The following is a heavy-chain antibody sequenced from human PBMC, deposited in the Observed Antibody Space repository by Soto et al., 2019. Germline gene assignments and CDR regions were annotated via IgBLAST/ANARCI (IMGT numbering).Heavy chain of an antibody. CDR3: AKVRAKSHIAVPFDY. Sequence: GGSLRLSCGASGFNFSIYTMNWVRQAPGKGLEWVSSIDSRSSIGYTYYADSMKGRLTISRDNSKNTLYLEVNSLRAEDTAIYFCAKVRAKSHIAVPFDYWGQGTQVTVSS. V-gene: IGHV3-21*04. CDR1: GFNFSIYT. J-gene: IGHJ4*02. CDR2: IDSRSSIGYT. D-gene: IGHD6-19*01.